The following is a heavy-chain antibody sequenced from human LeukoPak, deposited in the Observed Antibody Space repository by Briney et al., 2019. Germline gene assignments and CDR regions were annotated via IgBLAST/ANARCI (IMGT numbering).Heavy chain of an antibody. J-gene: IGHJ4*02. CDR1: GYTFSSYA. CDR3: ARSNNDGDYLGVGFDY. D-gene: IGHD4-17*01. Sequence: ASVKVSCKASGYTFSSYAMNWVRQAPGQGLEWMGWIITNTGNPTYARGFTGRFVFSLDTSVSTAYLHISSLQAEDTAVYYCARSNNDGDYLGVGFDYWGQGTLVTVSS. V-gene: IGHV7-4-1*02. CDR2: IITNTGNP.